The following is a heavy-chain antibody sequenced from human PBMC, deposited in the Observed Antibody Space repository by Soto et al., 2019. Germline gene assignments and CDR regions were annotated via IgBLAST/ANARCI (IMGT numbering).Heavy chain of an antibody. CDR3: ARDMLGEQQLVL. D-gene: IGHD6-13*01. CDR1: GFSFGAYG. V-gene: IGHV3-33*01. Sequence: LVESGGGVVQPGRSLRLSCEASGFSFGAYGMHWVRQAPGKGLEWVAVIWFDGSNQYYVDSVKGRFTISRDNSKNTLYLQMKSLRVEDTAVYYCARDMLGEQQLVLWGQGTLVTVSS. J-gene: IGHJ4*02. CDR2: IWFDGSNQ.